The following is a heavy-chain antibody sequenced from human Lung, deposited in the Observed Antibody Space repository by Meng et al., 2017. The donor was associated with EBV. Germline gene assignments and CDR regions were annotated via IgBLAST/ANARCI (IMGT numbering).Heavy chain of an antibody. CDR1: GGSHSRCGSY. V-gene: IGHV4-31*03. J-gene: IGHJ5*02. CDR2: IYYSGDT. D-gene: IGHD5-18*01. Sequence: DCAPGLWQHSPTPAFSCTSPGGSHSRCGSYWSLSRNHPGKGLEWIGNIYYSGDTDYNPSLKSRVTISMDTSKNQFSLKLSSVTAADTAVYYCARERDTRWFDPWGRGTLVTVSS. CDR3: ARERDTRWFDP.